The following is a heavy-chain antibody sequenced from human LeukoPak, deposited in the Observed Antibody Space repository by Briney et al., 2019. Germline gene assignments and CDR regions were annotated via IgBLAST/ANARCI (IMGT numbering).Heavy chain of an antibody. J-gene: IGHJ4*02. CDR3: ARDGGGRYSGSYYPIY. V-gene: IGHV1-46*01. Sequence: ASVKVSCKASGYTFTSYYMHWARQAPGQGLEWMGIINPSGGSTSYAQKFQGRVTMTRDTSTSTVYMELSSLRSEDTAVYYCARDGGGRYSGSYYPIYWGQGTLVTVSS. CDR2: INPSGGST. D-gene: IGHD1-26*01. CDR1: GYTFTSYY.